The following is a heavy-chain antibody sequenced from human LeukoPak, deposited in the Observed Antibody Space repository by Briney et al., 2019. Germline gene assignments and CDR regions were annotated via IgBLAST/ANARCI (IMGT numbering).Heavy chain of an antibody. CDR2: LSYDGSEK. D-gene: IGHD6-19*01. V-gene: IGHV3-30*18. J-gene: IGHJ4*02. CDR1: GFTFSTYG. Sequence: GESLRLSCAASGFTFSTYGMHWVRQAPGKGLEWVAALSYDGSEKYYADSVKGRCTIYRDNSKNTVYLQMNSLRDEDTAVYYCAKSSSGWYGGFDYWGQGTLVTVSS. CDR3: AKSSSGWYGGFDY.